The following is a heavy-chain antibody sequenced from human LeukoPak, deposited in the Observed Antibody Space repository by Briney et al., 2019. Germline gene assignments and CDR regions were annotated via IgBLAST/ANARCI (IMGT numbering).Heavy chain of an antibody. CDR2: ITWDGGST. D-gene: IGHD3-3*01. CDR1: EFTFDDYT. V-gene: IGHV3-43*01. J-gene: IGHJ6*03. CDR3: AKVSGRRGYSYMDV. Sequence: GGSLKLSCAPSEFTFDDYTMHWVRQAPGKGLKWVSLITWDGGSTYYADSVKGRFTVSRDNSKNSLYLQMNSLRTEDTALYYCAKVSGRRGYSYMDVWGKGTTVTVSS.